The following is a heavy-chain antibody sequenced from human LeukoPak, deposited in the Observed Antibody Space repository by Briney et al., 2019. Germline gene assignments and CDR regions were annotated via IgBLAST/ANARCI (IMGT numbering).Heavy chain of an antibody. CDR3: AREIDAHSSGYYYYFDY. CDR2: INTNTGNP. V-gene: IGHV7-4-1*02. Sequence: ASVKVSCKASGYTFTGYFMHWVRQAPGQGLEWMGWINTNTGNPTYAQGFTGRFVFSLDTSVSTAYLQISSLKAEDTAVYYCAREIDAHSSGYYYYFDYWGQGTLVTVSS. D-gene: IGHD3-22*01. CDR1: GYTFTGYF. J-gene: IGHJ4*02.